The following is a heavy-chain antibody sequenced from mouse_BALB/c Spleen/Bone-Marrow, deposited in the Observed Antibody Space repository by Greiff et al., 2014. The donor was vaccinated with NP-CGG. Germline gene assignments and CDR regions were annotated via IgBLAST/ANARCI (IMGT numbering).Heavy chain of an antibody. CDR2: IDPANGNT. V-gene: IGHV14-3*02. Sequence: EVQLQQSGAELVKPGASVKLSCIASGFNIKDTYMHWVKQRPEQGLEWIGRIDPANGNTKYDPKFQGKATITADTSSNTAYLQLSSLTSEDAAVYYCAIYYYGSSGFAYWGQGTLVTLSA. J-gene: IGHJ3*01. D-gene: IGHD1-1*01. CDR1: GFNIKDTY. CDR3: AIYYYGSSGFAY.